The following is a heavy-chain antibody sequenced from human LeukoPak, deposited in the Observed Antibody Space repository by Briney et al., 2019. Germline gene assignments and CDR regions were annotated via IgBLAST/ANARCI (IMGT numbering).Heavy chain of an antibody. Sequence: GGSLRLSCAASGFTFSSYSMNWVRQAPGKGLEWVSSISSSSSYIYYADSVKGRFTISRDNSKNTLYLQMNSLRAEDTAVYYCAKVRTYNWNPFDYWGQGTLVTVSS. J-gene: IGHJ4*02. CDR2: ISSSSSYI. V-gene: IGHV3-21*01. D-gene: IGHD1-20*01. CDR1: GFTFSSYS. CDR3: AKVRTYNWNPFDY.